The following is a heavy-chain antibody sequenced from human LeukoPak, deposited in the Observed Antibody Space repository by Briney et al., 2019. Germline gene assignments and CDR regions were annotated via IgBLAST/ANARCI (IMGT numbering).Heavy chain of an antibody. CDR3: ARGAVVTPGAPDLDY. CDR2: IIPILGIA. Sequence: GASVKVSCKASGGTFSSYAISWVRQALGQGLEWMGRIIPILGIANYAQKFQGRVTITADKSTSTAYMELSSLRSEDTAVYYCARGAVVTPGAPDLDYWGQGTLVTVSS. CDR1: GGTFSSYA. D-gene: IGHD4-23*01. J-gene: IGHJ4*02. V-gene: IGHV1-69*04.